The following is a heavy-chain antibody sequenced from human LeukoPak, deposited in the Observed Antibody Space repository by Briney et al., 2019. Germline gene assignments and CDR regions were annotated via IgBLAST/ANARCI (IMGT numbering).Heavy chain of an antibody. Sequence: SETLSLTCAVSAGSISSGSWWNWVRQPPGKGLEWIGEIYHSGSTNYNPSLKSRVTISVDTSKNQFSLKLSSVTAADTAVYYCASSFTGIAVAGIFFWGQGTLVTVSS. J-gene: IGHJ4*02. CDR2: IYHSGST. CDR1: AGSISSGSW. V-gene: IGHV4-4*02. D-gene: IGHD6-19*01. CDR3: ASSFTGIAVAGIFF.